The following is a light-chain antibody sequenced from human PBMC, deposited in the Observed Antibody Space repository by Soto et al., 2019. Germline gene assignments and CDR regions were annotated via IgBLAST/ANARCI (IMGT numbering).Light chain of an antibody. Sequence: QSALTQPASVSGSPGQSITISCTGTSSDVVGYNYVSWYQQHPGKAPKLMIYDVSNRPSGVSNRFSDSKSGNTASLTISGLQAEDEADYYCSSYTSSSTPLYVFGTGTKVTV. CDR1: SSDVVGYNY. CDR3: SSYTSSSTPLYV. J-gene: IGLJ1*01. CDR2: DVS. V-gene: IGLV2-14*01.